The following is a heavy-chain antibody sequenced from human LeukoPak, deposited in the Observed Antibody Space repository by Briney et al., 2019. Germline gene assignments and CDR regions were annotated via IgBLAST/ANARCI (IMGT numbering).Heavy chain of an antibody. Sequence: PGASLRLSCAASGFTFSSYAMSWVRQAPGKGLEWVSAISGSAGSTYYADSVKGRFTISRDNSKNTLYLQMNSLRAEDTAVYYCAKQGGQAGYFDYWGQGTLVTVSS. J-gene: IGHJ4*02. D-gene: IGHD6-13*01. CDR2: ISGSAGST. CDR1: GFTFSSYA. CDR3: AKQGGQAGYFDY. V-gene: IGHV3-23*01.